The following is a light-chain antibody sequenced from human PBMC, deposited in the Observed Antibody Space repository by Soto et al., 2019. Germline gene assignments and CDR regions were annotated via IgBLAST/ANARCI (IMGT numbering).Light chain of an antibody. CDR3: QQYGSSPLT. J-gene: IGKJ4*01. Sequence: EIVLTQSPGTLSLSPGERATLSCRASQSVSSSYLAWYQQKPGHAPRLLIYGASSRATGIPDRFSGSGSGTDVTLTISRREPEDVAVYYCQQYGSSPLTFGGGTKVEIK. CDR1: QSVSSSY. CDR2: GAS. V-gene: IGKV3-20*01.